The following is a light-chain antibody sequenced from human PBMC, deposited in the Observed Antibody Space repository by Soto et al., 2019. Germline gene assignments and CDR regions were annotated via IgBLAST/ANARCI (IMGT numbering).Light chain of an antibody. CDR3: QQYGTSPPT. Sequence: DIVLTQSPGTLSLSPGERATLSCRASKSVSSSYLAWYQQKPGQAPRLLIYGASSRATGIPDRFSGSGSGTDFTLTITRLEPEDFAVYYCQQYGTSPPTFGQGTKVEFK. J-gene: IGKJ1*01. CDR1: KSVSSSY. V-gene: IGKV3-20*01. CDR2: GAS.